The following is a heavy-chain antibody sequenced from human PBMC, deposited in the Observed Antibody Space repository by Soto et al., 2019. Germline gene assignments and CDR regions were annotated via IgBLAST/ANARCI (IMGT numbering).Heavy chain of an antibody. V-gene: IGHV1-18*01. Sequence: ASVKVSCNASGSTFTNYGISWVRHAPGQGLEWMGWIGAYNGNTKYARKVQGRVSMTTDTSTSTAYMELRSLRSDDTAVHYCVSCVDPTVNPLTDYYYGMDVWGQGTPVTVSS. J-gene: IGHJ6*02. CDR1: GSTFTNYG. D-gene: IGHD4-17*01. CDR2: IGAYNGNT. CDR3: VSCVDPTVNPLTDYYYGMDV.